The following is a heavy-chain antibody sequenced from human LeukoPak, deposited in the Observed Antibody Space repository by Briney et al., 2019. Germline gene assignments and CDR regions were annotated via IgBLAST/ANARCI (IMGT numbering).Heavy chain of an antibody. CDR1: GFTFSSYA. V-gene: IGHV3-23*01. CDR3: ANYNYGDYVYVGWFDP. D-gene: IGHD4-17*01. CDR2: TSGSGGST. J-gene: IGHJ5*02. Sequence: PGGSLRLSCAASGFTFSSYAMSWVRQAPGKGLEWVSATSGSGGSTYYADSVKGRFTISRDNSKNTLYLQMNSLRAEDTAVYYCANYNYGDYVYVGWFDPWGQGTLVTVSS.